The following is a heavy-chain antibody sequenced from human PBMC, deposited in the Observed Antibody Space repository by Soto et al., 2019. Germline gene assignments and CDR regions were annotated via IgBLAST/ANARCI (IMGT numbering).Heavy chain of an antibody. V-gene: IGHV1-3*01. CDR3: ARAVGQFDT. CDR2: INAANGNV. J-gene: IGHJ5*02. Sequence: SVKGCSKASVYTLSIYAWHWVRQAPGQRLEWMGWINAANGNVKYSQKFQCRVTITRDTSERTAYMELSSLRSEDKAVYYCARAVGQFDTWVQGTVVTVSS. D-gene: IGHD6-19*01. CDR1: VYTLSIYA.